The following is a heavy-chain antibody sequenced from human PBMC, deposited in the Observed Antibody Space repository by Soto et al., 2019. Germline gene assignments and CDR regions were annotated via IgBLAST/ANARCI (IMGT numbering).Heavy chain of an antibody. V-gene: IGHV5-51*01. D-gene: IGHD5-12*01. CDR2: IHPSDFDT. J-gene: IGHJ5*02. Sequence: PGVLMKISRKGSGDSCTSYCSGWVRQMPGKGLEWMGIIHPSDFDTRYSPSFQGQVTISADKSISTAYLQWSSLRASDTAMYYCAIHSTGYEDSWGQGTLVTVSS. CDR3: AIHSTGYEDS. CDR1: GDSCTSYC.